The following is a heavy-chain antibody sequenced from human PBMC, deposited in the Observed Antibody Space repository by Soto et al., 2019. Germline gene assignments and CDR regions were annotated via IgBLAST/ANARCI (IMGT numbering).Heavy chain of an antibody. CDR3: ARGMAIFGVVINYYYGMDV. J-gene: IGHJ6*02. CDR1: GYTFTSYG. Sequence: GASVKVSCKASGYTFTSYGISWVRQAPGQGLEWMGWISAYNGNTNYAQKLQGRVTMTRNTSISTAYMELNSLRAEDTAVYYCARGMAIFGVVINYYYGMDVWGQGTTVTVSS. V-gene: IGHV1-18*01. D-gene: IGHD3-3*01. CDR2: ISAYNGNT.